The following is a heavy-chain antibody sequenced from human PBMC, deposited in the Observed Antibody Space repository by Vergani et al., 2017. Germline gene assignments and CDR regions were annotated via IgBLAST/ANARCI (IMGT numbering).Heavy chain of an antibody. Sequence: VQLLESGGGLVKPGGSLRLSCAASGFTFSSYSMNWVRQAPGKGLEWVAVISYDGSNKYYADSVKGRFTISRDNSKNTLYLQMNSLKTEDTAVYYCTTDRYGDYSPYYFDYWGQGTLVTVSS. CDR2: ISYDGSNK. D-gene: IGHD4-17*01. J-gene: IGHJ4*02. CDR3: TTDRYGDYSPYYFDY. CDR1: GFTFSSYS. V-gene: IGHV3-30*03.